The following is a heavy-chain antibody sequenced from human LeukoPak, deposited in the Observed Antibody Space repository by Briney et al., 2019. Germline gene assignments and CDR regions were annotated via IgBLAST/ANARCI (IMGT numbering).Heavy chain of an antibody. Sequence: GGSLRLSCAASGFTFSSSWMTWVRQAPGKGLEWVAVMSYEGTNRYYADSVKGRFTISRDNSKNTLYLLMNSLRAEDTAVYYCAKDVERLDYFDYWGQGTLVTVSS. CDR1: GFTFSSSW. V-gene: IGHV3-30*18. CDR2: MSYEGTNR. D-gene: IGHD3-9*01. J-gene: IGHJ4*02. CDR3: AKDVERLDYFDY.